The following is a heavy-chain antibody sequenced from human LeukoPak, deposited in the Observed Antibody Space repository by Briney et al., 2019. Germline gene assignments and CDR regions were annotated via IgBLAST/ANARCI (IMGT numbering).Heavy chain of an antibody. CDR1: GFTLSSYG. CDR2: IWYDGSNK. V-gene: IGHV3-33*01. J-gene: IGHJ4*02. D-gene: IGHD4-17*01. CDR3: ARGGRDGDYFAY. Sequence: QAGGSLRLSCAASGFTLSSYGMQWVRQAPGKGLEWVAVIWYDGSNKYYAHYVKVRFTISRYNSKNTLYLQMTSLRAEDTAVYYCARGGRDGDYFAYWGQGTLVTVSS.